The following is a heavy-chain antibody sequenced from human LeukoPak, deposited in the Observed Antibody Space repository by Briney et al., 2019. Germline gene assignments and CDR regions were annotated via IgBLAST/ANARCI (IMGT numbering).Heavy chain of an antibody. J-gene: IGHJ5*02. Sequence: GGSLRLSCTTSGFTVSSNFMSWVRQAPGKGLEWVSSISSSSSYIYYADSVKGRFTISRDNAKNSLYLQMNSLRAEDTAVYYCARAYGSGENWFDPWGQGTLVTVSS. D-gene: IGHD3-10*01. CDR1: GFTVSSNF. V-gene: IGHV3-21*01. CDR3: ARAYGSGENWFDP. CDR2: ISSSSSYI.